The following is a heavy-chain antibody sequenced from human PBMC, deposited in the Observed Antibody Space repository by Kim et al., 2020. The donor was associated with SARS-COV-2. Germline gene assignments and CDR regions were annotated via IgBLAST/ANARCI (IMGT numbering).Heavy chain of an antibody. CDR3: VKGTGFIQPSDSTYNLDV. Sequence: GGSLRLSCAASGFTFWGYTMNWVRQAPGKGLEWVSLFYGGADATRYADSVKGRFTISRDNSKSTLYLQMTTLRVEDTAVYYCVKGTGFIQPSDSTYNLDV. CDR1: GFTFWGYT. V-gene: IGHV3-23*03. CDR2: FYGGADAT. J-gene: IGHJ6*01. D-gene: IGHD1-1*01.